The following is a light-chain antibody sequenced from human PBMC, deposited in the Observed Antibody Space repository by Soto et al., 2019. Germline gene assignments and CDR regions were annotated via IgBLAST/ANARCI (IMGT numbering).Light chain of an antibody. CDR2: GAS. J-gene: IGKJ5*01. V-gene: IGKV3-20*01. CDR3: QQYGSSPPSST. CDR1: QRVSSGY. Sequence: VLLPSPGTMSLTPWARDHLSCRASQRVSSGYLAWYQQKPGQAPRLLIYGASNRATDIPDRFSGRGSGTDFTLTISRLEPEDFAVYYCQQYGSSPPSSTFGQRIRLEIK.